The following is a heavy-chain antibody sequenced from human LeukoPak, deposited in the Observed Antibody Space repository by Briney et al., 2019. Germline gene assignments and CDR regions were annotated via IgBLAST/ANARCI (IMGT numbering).Heavy chain of an antibody. CDR2: IIPIFGTA. CDR1: GGTFSSYA. CDR3: ARDVVVVPAVYYMDV. V-gene: IGHV1-69*06. Sequence: SVKVSCKASGGTFSSYAISWVRQAPGQGLEWMGGIIPIFGTANYAQKFQGRVTITADKSTSTAYMELSSLRSEDTAVYYCARDVVVVPAVYYMDVWGKGTTVTISS. J-gene: IGHJ6*03. D-gene: IGHD2-2*01.